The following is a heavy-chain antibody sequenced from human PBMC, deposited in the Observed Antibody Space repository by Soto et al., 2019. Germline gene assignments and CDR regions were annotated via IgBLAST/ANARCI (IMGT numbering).Heavy chain of an antibody. V-gene: IGHV1-2*02. CDR1: GYTFNAYY. CDR2: INPDSGGT. D-gene: IGHD1-26*01. J-gene: IGHJ4*02. CDR3: ARDLYFGSGTFDY. Sequence: ASVKVSCKASGYTFNAYYIHWVRQAPGQGLEWMGCINPDSGGTKYAQKFQGRVTMTRDTSITTAYMDLSSLRYDDTAVYYCARDLYFGSGTFDYWVQGTRVTVSS.